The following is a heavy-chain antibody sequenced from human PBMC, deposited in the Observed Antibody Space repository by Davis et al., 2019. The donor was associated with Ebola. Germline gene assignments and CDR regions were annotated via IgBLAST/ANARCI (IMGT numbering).Heavy chain of an antibody. CDR2: IKQDGSEK. V-gene: IGHV3-7*03. D-gene: IGHD5-18*01. Sequence: GESLKISCAASGFPFSSYWMSWVRQAPGKGLEWVANIKQDGSEKYYVDSVKGRFTISRDNAKNSLYLQMNSLRAEDTAVYYCARDYEDTAMDALRYYYYGMDVWGQGTTVTVSS. CDR1: GFPFSSYW. CDR3: ARDYEDTAMDALRYYYYGMDV. J-gene: IGHJ6*02.